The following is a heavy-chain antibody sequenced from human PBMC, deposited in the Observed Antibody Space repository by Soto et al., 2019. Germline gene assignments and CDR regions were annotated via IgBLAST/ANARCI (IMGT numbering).Heavy chain of an antibody. CDR1: GGSFSGYY. CDR2: INHSGST. CDR3: ARGYGSGSYYRPLHYYGMDV. V-gene: IGHV4-34*01. D-gene: IGHD3-10*01. Sequence: SETLSLTCAVYGGSFSGYYWSWIRQPPGKGLEWIGEINHSGSTNYNPSLKSRVTISVDTSKNQFSLKLSSVTAADTAVYYCARGYGSGSYYRPLHYYGMDVWGQGTTVTVSS. J-gene: IGHJ6*02.